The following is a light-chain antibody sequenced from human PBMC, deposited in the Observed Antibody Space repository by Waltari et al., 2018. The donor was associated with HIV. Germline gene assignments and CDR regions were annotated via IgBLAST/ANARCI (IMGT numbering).Light chain of an antibody. J-gene: IGKJ2*01. CDR2: GAS. CDR1: ESVSSSY. V-gene: IGKV3-20*01. Sequence: VLTQSPGTLSLSPGDRVTLSCTANESVSSSYLAWYQQKPGQSPRLLISGASARAAGIPDRFIGTGSGTDFTLIISRVEREDFAVYYCQHSRTFGQGTKLEIK. CDR3: QHSRT.